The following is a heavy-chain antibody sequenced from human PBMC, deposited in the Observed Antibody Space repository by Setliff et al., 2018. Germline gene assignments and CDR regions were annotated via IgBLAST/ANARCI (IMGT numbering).Heavy chain of an antibody. CDR2: IYYSGST. CDR1: GASISSDAYY. Sequence: LTCIVSGASISSDAYYWSWIRQHPGKGLEWIGYIYYSGSTYYNPSLQSRLTISLDPSKNQFSLELTSVAAADTAVYYCARSRTTAVKGGVFAVWGRGTLVTVS. CDR3: ARSRTTAVKGGVFAV. V-gene: IGHV4-31*02. J-gene: IGHJ2*01. D-gene: IGHD1-7*01.